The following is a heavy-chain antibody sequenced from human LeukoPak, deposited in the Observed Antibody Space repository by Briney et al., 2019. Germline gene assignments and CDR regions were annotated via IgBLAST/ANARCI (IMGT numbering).Heavy chain of an antibody. Sequence: GGSLRLSCAASGFTFSSYWMSWVRQAPGKGLEWVAVISYDGSNKYYADSVKGRFTISRDNSKNTLYLQMNSLRAEDTAVYYCVRSSSSWYHYYYYYMDVWGKGTTVTVSS. CDR3: VRSSSSWYHYYYYYMDV. D-gene: IGHD6-13*01. CDR1: GFTFSSYW. J-gene: IGHJ6*03. V-gene: IGHV3-30*03. CDR2: ISYDGSNK.